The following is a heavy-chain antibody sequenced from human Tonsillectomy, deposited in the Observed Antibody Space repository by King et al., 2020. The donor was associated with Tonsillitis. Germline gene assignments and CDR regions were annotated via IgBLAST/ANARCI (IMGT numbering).Heavy chain of an antibody. J-gene: IGHJ2*01. CDR1: GGSISSGNYY. V-gene: IGHV4-61*02. Sequence: VQLQESGPGLVKPSQTLSLTCTVSGGSISSGNYYWGWIRQPAGKGLEWIGRISATGSINYNPSLNSRVSMSVDTSKNQFSLKVGPVTAADTAVYYCAGLLRGIGDYWYFDLWGRGTLVTVSS. D-gene: IGHD3-16*01. CDR3: AGLLRGIGDYWYFDL. CDR2: ISATGSI.